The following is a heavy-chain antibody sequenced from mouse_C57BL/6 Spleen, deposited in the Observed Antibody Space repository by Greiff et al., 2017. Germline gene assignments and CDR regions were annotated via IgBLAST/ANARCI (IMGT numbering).Heavy chain of an antibody. D-gene: IGHD4-1*02. Sequence: EVKLVESGGDLVKPGGSLKLSCAASGFTFSSYGMSWVRQTPDKRLEWVATISSGGSYTYYPDSVKGRFTISRDNAKNTLYLQMSSLKSEDTAMYYCARPTGKMGGFDYWGQGTTRTVSS. V-gene: IGHV5-6*01. CDR1: GFTFSSYG. CDR3: ARPTGKMGGFDY. J-gene: IGHJ2*01. CDR2: ISSGGSYT.